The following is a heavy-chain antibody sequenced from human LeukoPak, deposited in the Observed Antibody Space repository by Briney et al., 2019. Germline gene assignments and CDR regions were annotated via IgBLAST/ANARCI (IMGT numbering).Heavy chain of an antibody. D-gene: IGHD1-26*01. CDR3: AKDGSPSGSWGYYFDY. CDR1: GFTFSSYG. J-gene: IGHJ4*02. Sequence: GGSLRLSCAASGFTFSSYGMHWVRQAPGKGLEWVAFIRYDGSNKYYADSVKGRFTISRDNSKNTLYLQMNSLRAEDTAVYYCAKDGSPSGSWGYYFDYWGQGTLVTVSS. V-gene: IGHV3-30*02. CDR2: IRYDGSNK.